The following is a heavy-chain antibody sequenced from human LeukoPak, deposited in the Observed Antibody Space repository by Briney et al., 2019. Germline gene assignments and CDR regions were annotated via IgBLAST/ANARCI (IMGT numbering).Heavy chain of an antibody. J-gene: IGHJ6*02. D-gene: IGHD3-22*01. CDR1: GFTFSSYA. Sequence: GGSLRLSCAASGFTFSSYAMSWVRQAPGKGLEGVSAISGSGGSTYYADSVKGRFTISRDNSKNTLYLQMNSLRAEDKAVYYCAKALPTYYYDSSGYPKPYYYYYGMDVWGQGTTVTVSS. CDR3: AKALPTYYYDSSGYPKPYYYYYGMDV. CDR2: ISGSGGST. V-gene: IGHV3-23*01.